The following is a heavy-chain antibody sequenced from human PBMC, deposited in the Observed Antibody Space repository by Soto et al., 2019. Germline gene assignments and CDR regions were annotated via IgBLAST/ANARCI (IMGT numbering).Heavy chain of an antibody. CDR1: GGSFSGYY. V-gene: IGHV4-34*01. CDR2: INDRGSI. CDR3: ARESHDILTGPTWVWYFEL. D-gene: IGHD3-9*01. J-gene: IGHJ2*01. Sequence: QLQLQQWGAGPLRPLETLSLTCGVSGGSFSGYYWAWIRQSPGKGLEWIGEINDRGSINYNPSLKSRVSSSVDTSKNHYSLNLRSVTAADTAVYYCARESHDILTGPTWVWYFELWGRGTLVTVSS.